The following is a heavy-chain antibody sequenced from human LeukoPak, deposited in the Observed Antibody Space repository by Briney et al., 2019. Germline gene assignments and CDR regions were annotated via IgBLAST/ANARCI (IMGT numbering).Heavy chain of an antibody. CDR1: GYTFATYF. CDR2: IKPNSGVT. J-gene: IGHJ4*02. V-gene: IGHV1-2*02. Sequence: ASVKVSCKTSGYTFATYFMHWVRQAPGPGLEWMGYIKPNSGVTNYAQKFRGRVTMTWDTSISTAYIELSGLTSDDTAIYYCARPTYCGSDCYFTFDYWGQGTLVTVSS. CDR3: ARPTYCGSDCYFTFDY. D-gene: IGHD2-21*02.